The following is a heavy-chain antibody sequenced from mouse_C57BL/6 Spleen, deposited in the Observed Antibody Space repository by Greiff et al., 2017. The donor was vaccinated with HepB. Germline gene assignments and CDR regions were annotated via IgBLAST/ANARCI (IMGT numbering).Heavy chain of an antibody. CDR2: IYPGDGDT. V-gene: IGHV1-80*01. CDR3: ARLYYEYDVNYAMDY. D-gene: IGHD2-4*01. Sequence: QVQLQQSGAELVKPGASVKISCKASGYAFSSYWMNWVKQRPGKGLEWIGQIYPGDGDTNYNGKFKGKATLTADKSSSTAYMQLSSLTSEDSAVYFCARLYYEYDVNYAMDYWGQGTSVTVSS. J-gene: IGHJ4*01. CDR1: GYAFSSYW.